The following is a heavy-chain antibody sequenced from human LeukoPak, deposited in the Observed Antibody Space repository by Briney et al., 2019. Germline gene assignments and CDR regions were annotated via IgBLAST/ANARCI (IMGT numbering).Heavy chain of an antibody. V-gene: IGHV3-66*01. Sequence: GGSLRLSCAASGFTVSSNYMSWVRQAPGKGLEWVSVIYSGGSIYYTDSVKGRFTISRDNSKNTLYLQMNSLRAEDTAVYYCARGFVYTGLDYWGQGTLVTVSS. D-gene: IGHD5/OR15-5a*01. CDR3: ARGFVYTGLDY. CDR2: IYSGGSI. CDR1: GFTVSSNY. J-gene: IGHJ4*02.